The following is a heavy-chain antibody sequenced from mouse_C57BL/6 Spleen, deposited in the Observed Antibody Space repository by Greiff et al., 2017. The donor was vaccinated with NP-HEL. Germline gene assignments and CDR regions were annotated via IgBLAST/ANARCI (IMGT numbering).Heavy chain of an antibody. CDR3: ARESSMVTTRYFDY. Sequence: EVKLMESGGGLVKPGGSLKLSCAASGFTFSSYAMSWVRQTPEKRLEWVATISDGGSYTYYPDNVKGRFTISRDNAKNNLYLQMSHLKSEDTAMSYCARESSMVTTRYFDYWGQGTTLTVSS. V-gene: IGHV5-4*03. J-gene: IGHJ2*01. CDR2: ISDGGSYT. CDR1: GFTFSSYA. D-gene: IGHD2-2*01.